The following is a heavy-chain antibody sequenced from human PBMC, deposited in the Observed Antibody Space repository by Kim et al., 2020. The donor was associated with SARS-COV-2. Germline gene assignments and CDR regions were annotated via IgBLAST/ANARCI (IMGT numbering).Heavy chain of an antibody. D-gene: IGHD3-22*01. CDR3: AKESLYYYDSSGYYPFDY. Sequence: GGSLRLSCAASGFTFSSYAMSWVRQAPGKGLEWVSAISGSGGSTYYADSVKGRFTISRDNSKNTLYLQMNSLRAEDTAVYYCAKESLYYYDSSGYYPFDYWGQGTLVTVSS. CDR1: GFTFSSYA. CDR2: ISGSGGST. J-gene: IGHJ4*02. V-gene: IGHV3-23*01.